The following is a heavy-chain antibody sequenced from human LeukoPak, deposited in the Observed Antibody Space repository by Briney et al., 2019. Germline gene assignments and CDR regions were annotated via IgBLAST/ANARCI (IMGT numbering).Heavy chain of an antibody. CDR1: GGSISSGDYY. Sequence: SQTLSLTCTVSGGSISSGDYYWSWIRQPPGKGLEWIGYIYYSGSTYYNPSLKSRVTISVDTSKNQFSLKLSSVTAADTAVYYCARDRTQYTSSWQFDYWGQGTLVTVSS. V-gene: IGHV4-30-4*01. D-gene: IGHD6-13*01. CDR2: IYYSGST. J-gene: IGHJ4*02. CDR3: ARDRTQYTSSWQFDY.